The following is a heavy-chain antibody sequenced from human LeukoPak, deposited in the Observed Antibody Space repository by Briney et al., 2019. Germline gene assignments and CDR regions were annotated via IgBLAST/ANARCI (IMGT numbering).Heavy chain of an antibody. CDR3: AKDLGTAAVPGRY. CDR1: GFTFSSYG. V-gene: IGHV3-30*18. J-gene: IGHJ4*02. CDR2: ISYDGSNK. D-gene: IGHD6-13*01. Sequence: GGSLRLSCAASGFTFSSYGMHWVRQAPGKGLEWVAVISYDGSNKYYADSVKGRFTISRDNSKNTLYLQMNSLRAEDTAVYYCAKDLGTAAVPGRYWGQGTLVTVSS.